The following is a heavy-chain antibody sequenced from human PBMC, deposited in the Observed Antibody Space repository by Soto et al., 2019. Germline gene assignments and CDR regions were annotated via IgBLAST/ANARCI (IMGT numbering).Heavy chain of an antibody. Sequence: SETLSLTCTVSGGSISSDAYYWSWIRQHPGKGLEWIGYIYYSGSTYYNPSLKSRVTISVDTSKNQFSLKLSSVTAADTAVYYCARGQWARGDYGMDVWGQGTTVTVSS. J-gene: IGHJ6*02. CDR1: GGSISSDAYY. D-gene: IGHD1-26*01. CDR3: ARGQWARGDYGMDV. V-gene: IGHV4-31*03. CDR2: IYYSGST.